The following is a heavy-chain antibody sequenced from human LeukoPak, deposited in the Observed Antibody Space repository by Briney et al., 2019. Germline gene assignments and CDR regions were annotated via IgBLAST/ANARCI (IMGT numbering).Heavy chain of an antibody. CDR1: GFTFSSYA. J-gene: IGHJ4*02. CDR2: ISGSGGST. V-gene: IGHV3-23*01. D-gene: IGHD6-13*01. CDR3: AKDRSSLIAAADSIDY. Sequence: PGGSLRLSCAASGFTFSSYAMSWVRQAPGKGLEWVSAISGSGGSTYYADSVKGRFTISRDNSKNTLYLQMNSLRAEDTAVYYCAKDRSSLIAAADSIDYWGQGTLVTVSS.